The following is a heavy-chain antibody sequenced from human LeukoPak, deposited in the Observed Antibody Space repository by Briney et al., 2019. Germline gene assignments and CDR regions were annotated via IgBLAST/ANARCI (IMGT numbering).Heavy chain of an antibody. CDR1: GYSFTSYW. CDR2: IYPGDSDT. CDR3: ARQDRYYDSSGYYYEY. J-gene: IGHJ4*02. V-gene: IGHV5-51*01. D-gene: IGHD3-22*01. Sequence: GESLKISCKGSGYSFTSYWIGWVRQMPGKGLEWMGIIYPGDSDTRYSPSFQGQVTISADKSISTAYLQWSSLKASDTAMYYCARQDRYYDSSGYYYEYRGQGTLVTVSS.